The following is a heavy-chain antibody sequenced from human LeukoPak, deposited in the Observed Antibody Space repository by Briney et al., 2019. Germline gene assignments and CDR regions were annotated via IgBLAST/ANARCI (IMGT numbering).Heavy chain of an antibody. CDR3: AKDLRPSRGSLTPYYYGMDV. V-gene: IGHV3-30*18. CDR2: ISYDGSNK. D-gene: IGHD3-16*01. J-gene: IGHJ6*02. Sequence: GGSLRLSCAASGFTFSSYAMHWVRQAPGKGLEWVAVISYDGSNKYYADSVKGRFTISRDNSKNTLYLQMNSLRAEDTAVYYCAKDLRPSRGSLTPYYYGMDVWGQGTTVTVSS. CDR1: GFTFSSYA.